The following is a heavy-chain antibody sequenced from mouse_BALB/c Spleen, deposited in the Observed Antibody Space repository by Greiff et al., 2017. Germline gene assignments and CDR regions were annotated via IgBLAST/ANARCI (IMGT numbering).Heavy chain of an antibody. CDR2: ISYSGST. J-gene: IGHJ3*01. V-gene: IGHV3-2*02. Sequence: EVKLQESGPGLVKPSQSLSLTCTVTGYSITSDYAWNWIRQFPGNKLEWMGYISYSGSTSYNPSLKSRISITRDTSKNQFFLQLNSVTTEDTATYYCARDYYGYDYWGQGTLVTVSA. D-gene: IGHD1-2*01. CDR3: ARDYYGYDY. CDR1: GYSITSDYA.